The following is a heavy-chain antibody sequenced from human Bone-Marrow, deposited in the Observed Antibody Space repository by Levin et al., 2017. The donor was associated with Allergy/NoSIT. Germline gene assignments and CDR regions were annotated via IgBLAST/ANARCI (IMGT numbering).Heavy chain of an antibody. CDR2: IYHTGST. D-gene: IGHD2-21*01. J-gene: IGHJ5*02. Sequence: SSQTLSLTCNVSGGAISSSIYYWGWIRQPPGKGLEWIGTIYHTGSTYYNPSLESRVTISVDTSKNQFSLKLTSVTAADTAVYYCAGDRSGSYLSWFDPWGQGTLVTVSS. V-gene: IGHV4-39*07. CDR3: AGDRSGSYLSWFDP. CDR1: GGAISSSIYY.